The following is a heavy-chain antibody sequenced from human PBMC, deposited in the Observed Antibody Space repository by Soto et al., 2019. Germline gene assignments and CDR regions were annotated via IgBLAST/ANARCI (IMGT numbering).Heavy chain of an antibody. CDR2: IIPIFGTA. J-gene: IGHJ6*02. CDR1: GGTFSSYA. V-gene: IGHV1-69*13. CDR3: ARADIVLVPAASYYYYGMDV. Sequence: SVKVSCKASGGTFSSYAISWVRQAPGQGLEWMGGIIPIFGTANYAQKFQGRVTITADESTSTAYMELSSLRSEDTAVYYCARADIVLVPAASYYYYGMDVWGQGTTVTVSS. D-gene: IGHD2-2*01.